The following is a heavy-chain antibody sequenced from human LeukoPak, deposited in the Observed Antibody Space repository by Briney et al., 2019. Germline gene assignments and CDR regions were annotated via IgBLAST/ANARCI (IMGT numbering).Heavy chain of an antibody. J-gene: IGHJ3*01. V-gene: IGHV5-51*01. D-gene: IGHD3-16*01. CDR3: ARHLTGNQNDAFDL. CDR1: GSHFTSYW. Sequence: GESLQISWKGSGSHFTSYWIGWVRQMTGKGLEWMGIKYPGDSDTRYSPSFQGVVTISVDKSINTAYLQWSSLKASDTAMYYCARHLTGNQNDAFDLWGQGTMVTVSS. CDR2: KYPGDSDT.